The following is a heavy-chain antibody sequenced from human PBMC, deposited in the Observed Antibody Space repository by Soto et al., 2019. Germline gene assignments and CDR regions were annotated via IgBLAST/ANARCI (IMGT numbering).Heavy chain of an antibody. CDR3: ARDLYYSSGRYFDHDAFDI. D-gene: IGHD6-19*01. CDR1: GYNFTSYG. V-gene: IGHV1-18*01. J-gene: IGHJ3*02. CDR2: ISPHNDRT. Sequence: QVQLVQSGDDVKKPGASVKVSCKASGYNFTSYGISWVRQAPGQGLEWMGWISPHNDRTKYARRFQDRVTMTTETPTSTVYMELGSLRSDDTAVYYCARDLYYSSGRYFDHDAFDIWGQGTVVTVSS.